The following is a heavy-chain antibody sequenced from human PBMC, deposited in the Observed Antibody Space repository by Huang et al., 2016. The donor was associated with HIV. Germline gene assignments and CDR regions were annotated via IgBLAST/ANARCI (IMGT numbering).Heavy chain of an antibody. D-gene: IGHD6-19*01. Sequence: EVQLVESGGGLVQPGGSLRLSCVASGFTFSSYGMSWVRQAPGKGLEGVANINQDGSEKYYVDSVKGRFTISRDNAKNSLYLQMNSLRAEDTAVYYCARGGTYSGWWQDYWGQGTLVTVSS. CDR2: INQDGSEK. J-gene: IGHJ4*02. CDR3: ARGGTYSGWWQDY. V-gene: IGHV3-7*01. CDR1: GFTFSSYG.